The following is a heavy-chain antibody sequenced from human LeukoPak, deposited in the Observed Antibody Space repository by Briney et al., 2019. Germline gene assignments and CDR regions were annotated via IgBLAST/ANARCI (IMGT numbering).Heavy chain of an antibody. V-gene: IGHV1-69*13. D-gene: IGHD4-11*01. J-gene: IGHJ6*02. CDR3: ARDRVNLLGPMDV. CDR1: GGTFCSYA. Sequence: GAPVKLSCKASGGTFCSYAISWGPQAPGQGLEGRGGMFPIFGIANYAQKFQGRVMITADESTSTAYMELSSLRSEDTAVYYCARDRVNLLGPMDVWGQGTTVTVSS. CDR2: MFPIFGIA.